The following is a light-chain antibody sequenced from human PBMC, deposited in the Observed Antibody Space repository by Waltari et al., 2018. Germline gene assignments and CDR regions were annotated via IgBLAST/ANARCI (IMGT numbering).Light chain of an antibody. CDR3: QQYDRHSFS. CDR1: QNTNIW. CDR2: KSS. J-gene: IGKJ2*03. V-gene: IGKV1-5*03. Sequence: DIQMTQSPSTLSTFVGDSVTITCRASQNTNIWLAWYQQKTGKAPRLLFNKSSILQSGVPSRFSGRASGTEFKLTISSLQPDDFATYYCQQYDRHSFSFGQGTRLDLK.